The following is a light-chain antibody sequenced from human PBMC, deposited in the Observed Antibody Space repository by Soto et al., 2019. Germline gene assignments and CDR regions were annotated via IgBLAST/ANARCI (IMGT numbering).Light chain of an antibody. J-gene: IGLJ1*01. CDR3: TSYTRSSPLL. CDR1: SSDVGAYNY. Sequence: QSALTQPASVSGSPGQSITISCTGTSSDVGAYNYVSWYQHHPGKAPKLMIYEVSNRPSGLSNRFSGSKSANPASLTISGLQAEDEAYYYCTSYTRSSPLLFGAGTKLTVL. V-gene: IGLV2-14*01. CDR2: EVS.